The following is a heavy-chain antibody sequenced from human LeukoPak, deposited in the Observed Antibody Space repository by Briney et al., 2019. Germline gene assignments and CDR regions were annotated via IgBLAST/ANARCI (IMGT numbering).Heavy chain of an antibody. CDR2: IYYSGST. D-gene: IGHD5-18*01. CDR1: GGSISSSSYY. Sequence: PSETLSLTCTVSGGSISSSSYYWGWIRQPPGKGLEWIGSIYYSGSTYYNPSLKSRVTISVDTSKNQFSLKLSSVTAADTAVYYCARGRTAMGEGEIYNDYWGQGTLVTVSS. J-gene: IGHJ4*02. CDR3: ARGRTAMGEGEIYNDY. V-gene: IGHV4-39*07.